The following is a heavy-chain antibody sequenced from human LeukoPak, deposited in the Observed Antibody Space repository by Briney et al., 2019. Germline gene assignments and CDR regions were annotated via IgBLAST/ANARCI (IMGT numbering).Heavy chain of an antibody. CDR3: ARDLTTVTANWFDP. Sequence: SVKVSCKASGGTFSSYAISWVRQAPGQGLEWMGGIIPMFGTANYAQKFQGRVTITTDESTSTAYMELSSLRSEDTAVYYCARDLTTVTANWFDPWGQGTLVTVSS. J-gene: IGHJ5*02. D-gene: IGHD4-17*01. CDR1: GGTFSSYA. V-gene: IGHV1-69*05. CDR2: IIPMFGTA.